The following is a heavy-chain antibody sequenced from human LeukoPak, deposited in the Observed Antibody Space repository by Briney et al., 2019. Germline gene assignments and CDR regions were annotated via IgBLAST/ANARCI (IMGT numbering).Heavy chain of an antibody. CDR1: GFTLSSYD. D-gene: IGHD3-10*01. CDR3: ARGSYGSGNYYYYGMDV. V-gene: IGHV3-13*01. J-gene: IGHJ6*02. CDR2: IGTAGDT. Sequence: GGSLRLSCAASGFTLSSYDMHWVRQATGKGLEWVSAIGTAGDTYYPGSVKGRFTISRENAKNSLYLQMNSLRAGDTAVYYCARGSYGSGNYYYYGMDVWGQGTTVTVSS.